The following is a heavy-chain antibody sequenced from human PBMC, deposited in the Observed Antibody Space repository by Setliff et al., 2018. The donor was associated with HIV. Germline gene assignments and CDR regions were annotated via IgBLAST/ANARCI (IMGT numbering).Heavy chain of an antibody. V-gene: IGHV3-74*03. J-gene: IGHJ5*01. CDR1: GFTFSNSW. CDR3: ARGGADPSWFDS. CDR2: INTDGSSA. Sequence: GESLKISCAASGFTFSNSWMHWVRQAPGKGLVWVSRINTDGSSATYADSVKGRFTNSRDNAKNTLYLQMDSLRAEDTAVYYCARGGADPSWFDSWGQGTLVTVSS. D-gene: IGHD3-16*01.